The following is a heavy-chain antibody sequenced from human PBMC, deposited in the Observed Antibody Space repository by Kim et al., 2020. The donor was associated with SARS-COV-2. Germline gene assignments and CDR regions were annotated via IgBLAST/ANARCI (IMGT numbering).Heavy chain of an antibody. CDR1: GFTVSSNY. D-gene: IGHD4-17*01. CDR2: IYSGGST. Sequence: GGSLRLSCAASGFTVSSNYMSWVRQAPGKGLEWVSVIYSGGSTYYADSVKGRFTISRDNSKNTLYLQMNSLRAEDTAVYYCARDAGATTVTTNYYYGMDVWGQGTTVTVSS. V-gene: IGHV3-66*02. CDR3: ARDAGATTVTTNYYYGMDV. J-gene: IGHJ6*02.